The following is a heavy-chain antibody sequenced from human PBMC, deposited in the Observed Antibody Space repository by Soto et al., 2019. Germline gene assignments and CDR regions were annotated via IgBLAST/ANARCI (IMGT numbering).Heavy chain of an antibody. CDR2: IWYDGSNK. J-gene: IGHJ4*02. V-gene: IGHV3-33*01. CDR3: ASPGYSSSWYYFDY. Sequence: QVQLVESGGGVVQPGRSLRLSCAASGFTFSSYGMHWVRQAPGKGLEWVAVIWYDGSNKYYADSVKGRFTISRDNSKNTLYLQMNSMRADDTAVYYCASPGYSSSWYYFDYWGQGTLVTVSS. D-gene: IGHD6-13*01. CDR1: GFTFSSYG.